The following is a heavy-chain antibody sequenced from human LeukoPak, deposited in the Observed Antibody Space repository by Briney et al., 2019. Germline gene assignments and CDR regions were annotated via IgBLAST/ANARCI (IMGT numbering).Heavy chain of an antibody. Sequence: SETLSLTCTVSGGSISSYYWSWIRQPPGKGLEWIGYIYYSGRTNYNPSLSSRVTISVDTSKNQFSLKLSSVTAADTAVYYCASGLGYSYGIDYWGQGTLVTVSS. V-gene: IGHV4-59*12. J-gene: IGHJ4*02. CDR1: GGSISSYY. CDR2: IYYSGRT. D-gene: IGHD5-18*01. CDR3: ASGLGYSYGIDY.